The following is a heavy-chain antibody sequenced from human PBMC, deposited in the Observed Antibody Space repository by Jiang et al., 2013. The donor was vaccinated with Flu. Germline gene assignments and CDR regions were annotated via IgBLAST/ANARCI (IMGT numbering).Heavy chain of an antibody. CDR3: AGRIGGGTIDY. J-gene: IGHJ4*02. V-gene: IGHV5-10-1*01. Sequence: PSFQGHVTISADKSISTAYLQWSSLKASDTAMYYCAGRIGGGTIDYWGQGTLVTVSS. D-gene: IGHD1-26*01.